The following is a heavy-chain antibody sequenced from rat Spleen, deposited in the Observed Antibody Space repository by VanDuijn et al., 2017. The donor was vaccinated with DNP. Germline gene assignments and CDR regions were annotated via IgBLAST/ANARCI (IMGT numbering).Heavy chain of an antibody. J-gene: IGHJ2*01. V-gene: IGHV5-22*01. Sequence: EVQVVESGGGLVQPGRSLKLSCAASGFTFSDYYMAWVRPAPTKGLELVEYISYDGYSSYHGDSVKGRFTISRDNAKSTLYLQMNSLRSEDMATYYCVRPHYEGYRIGYFDYWGQGVMVTVSS. CDR1: GFTFSDYY. CDR2: ISYDGYSS. D-gene: IGHD1-11*01. CDR3: VRPHYEGYRIGYFDY.